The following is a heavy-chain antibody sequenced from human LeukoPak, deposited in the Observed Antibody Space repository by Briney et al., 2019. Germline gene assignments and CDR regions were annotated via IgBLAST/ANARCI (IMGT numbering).Heavy chain of an antibody. D-gene: IGHD3-16*01. CDR3: ARDWAAADY. Sequence: GGSLRLSCAAPGFTFSSYAMHWVRQPPGKGLEYVSAISSIGCSTYYANSVKGRFNISRDNSKNTLYLQMGSLRAEDMAVYYCARDWAAADYWGQGTLVTVSS. V-gene: IGHV3-64*01. CDR1: GFTFSSYA. CDR2: ISSIGCST. J-gene: IGHJ4*02.